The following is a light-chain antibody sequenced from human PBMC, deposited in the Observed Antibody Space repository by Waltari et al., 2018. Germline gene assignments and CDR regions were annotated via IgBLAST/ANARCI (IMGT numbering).Light chain of an antibody. Sequence: DIQMTQSPSTLSASVGDRVTITGRASQDITTSLAWFQQKPGKAPKVLIYRTSNLKSGVSSRFSRSGSGTEFTLTINSLQPDDFATYYCQQFHSYPVTLGGGTKVEIK. CDR1: QDITTS. V-gene: IGKV1-5*03. J-gene: IGKJ4*01. CDR3: QQFHSYPVT. CDR2: RTS.